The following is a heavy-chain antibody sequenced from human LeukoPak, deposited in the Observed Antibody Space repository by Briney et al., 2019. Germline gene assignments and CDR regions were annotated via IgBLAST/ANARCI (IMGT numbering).Heavy chain of an antibody. D-gene: IGHD3-22*01. CDR2: IYYSGST. Sequence: SETLSLTCAVYGGSFSGYYWSWIRQPPGKGLEWIGYIYYSGSTYYNPSLKSRVTISVDTSKNQFSLKLSSVTAADTAVYYCASVTTNYYDSSGYQDYWGQGTLVTVSS. CDR1: GGSFSGYY. J-gene: IGHJ4*02. V-gene: IGHV4-34*09. CDR3: ASVTTNYYDSSGYQDY.